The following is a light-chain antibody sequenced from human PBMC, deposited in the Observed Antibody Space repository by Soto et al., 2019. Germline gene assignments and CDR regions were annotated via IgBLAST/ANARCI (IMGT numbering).Light chain of an antibody. Sequence: DIQMTQSPSSLSVSVADRVTITCRASQGISQYVSWYQQKPGKAPRLLIYAATVLQGGVPSRFSGTGSATELILTISSLQPDDFATYYCQQYNSYSTFGQGTKVDIK. V-gene: IGKV1-9*01. CDR3: QQYNSYST. CDR1: QGISQY. J-gene: IGKJ1*01. CDR2: AAT.